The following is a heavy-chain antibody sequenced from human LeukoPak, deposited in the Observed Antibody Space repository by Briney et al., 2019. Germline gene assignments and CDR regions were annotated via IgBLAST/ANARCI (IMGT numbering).Heavy chain of an antibody. V-gene: IGHV3-30*04. CDR3: ARGPASNTYYYDSSGYYGPYYFDY. CDR1: GFTFSSYE. J-gene: IGHJ4*02. D-gene: IGHD3-22*01. CDR2: ISYDGSNK. Sequence: GGSLRLSCAASGFTFSSYEMNWVRQAPGKGLEWVAVISYDGSNKYYADSVKGRFTISRDNSKNTLYLQMNSLRAEDTAVYYCARGPASNTYYYDSSGYYGPYYFDYWGQGTLVTVSS.